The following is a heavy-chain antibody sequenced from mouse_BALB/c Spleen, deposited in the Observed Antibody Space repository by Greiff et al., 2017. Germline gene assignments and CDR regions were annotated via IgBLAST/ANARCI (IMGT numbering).Heavy chain of an antibody. CDR3: ASDYGSSYD. CDR1: GYSITSDYA. Sequence: DVKLQESGPGLVKPSQSLSLTCTVTGYSITSDYAWNWIRQFPGNKLEWMGYISYSGSTSYNPSLKSRISITRDTSKNQFFLQLNSVTTEDTATYYCASDYGSSYDWGQGTLVTVSA. CDR2: ISYSGST. J-gene: IGHJ3*01. V-gene: IGHV3-2*02. D-gene: IGHD1-1*01.